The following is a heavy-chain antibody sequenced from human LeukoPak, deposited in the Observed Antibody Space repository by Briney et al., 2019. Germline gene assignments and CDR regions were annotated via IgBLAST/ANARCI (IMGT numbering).Heavy chain of an antibody. CDR1: GYTFTSYA. V-gene: IGHV1-18*01. Sequence: SVKVSCKASGYTFTSYAISGVGQAPGQGLGWMGWISAYKGNTNFGQNPQGRATMTTDPSTGTAYKKRWSLRSAAPALYNRARVRVLGGNYDWFDPWGQGTLVTVSS. CDR2: ISAYKGNT. CDR3: ARVRVLGGNYDWFDP. J-gene: IGHJ5*02. D-gene: IGHD1-26*01.